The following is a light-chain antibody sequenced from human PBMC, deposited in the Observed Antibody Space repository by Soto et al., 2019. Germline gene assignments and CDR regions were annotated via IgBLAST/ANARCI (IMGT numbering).Light chain of an antibody. CDR3: QTGDTGIQV. V-gene: IGLV4-69*01. CDR2: LNRDGSH. Sequence: QPVLTQSPSASASLGASVKLTCTLSSVHSNYAIVWHQQKPEKGPRFLMKLNRDGSHIKGDGIPDRFSGSRSGAERYLTISSLQSDDEADYYCQTGDTGIQVFGGGTKLTVL. CDR1: SVHSNYA. J-gene: IGLJ3*02.